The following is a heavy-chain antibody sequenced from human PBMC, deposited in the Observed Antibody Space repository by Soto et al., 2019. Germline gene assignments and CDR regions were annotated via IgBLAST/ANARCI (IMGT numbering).Heavy chain of an antibody. Sequence: PVGSLRLSCQTSGFSFSSYAMHWVRQAPGKGLQWVGVISYDGSHKSYGESVKGRFTISRDNSKNTLYLQMPSLTTEDTGIYYCAKVAGVATGGTVGGLDPWGQGTLVTVSS. CDR1: GFSFSSYA. V-gene: IGHV3-30*18. CDR3: AKVAGVATGGTVGGLDP. J-gene: IGHJ5*02. D-gene: IGHD6-13*01. CDR2: ISYDGSHK.